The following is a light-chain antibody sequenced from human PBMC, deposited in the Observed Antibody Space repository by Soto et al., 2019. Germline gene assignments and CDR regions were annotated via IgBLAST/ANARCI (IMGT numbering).Light chain of an antibody. Sequence: SYELTQPPSVSVSPGQTARITCSGDALSKQYAYWYQQKPGQAPVLVIYKDSERPSGIPERFSGSSSGTIVTLTISGVQAEDEADYYCQSADSSGTCVFGGGTKLTVL. CDR2: KDS. V-gene: IGLV3-25*03. CDR1: ALSKQY. CDR3: QSADSSGTCV. J-gene: IGLJ2*01.